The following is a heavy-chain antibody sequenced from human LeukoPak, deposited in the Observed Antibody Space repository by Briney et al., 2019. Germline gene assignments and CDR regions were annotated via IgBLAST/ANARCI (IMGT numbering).Heavy chain of an antibody. V-gene: IGHV4-59*01. CDR3: ARWYSSSWYDY. J-gene: IGHJ4*02. D-gene: IGHD6-13*01. CDR1: GGSISGYY. Sequence: SETLSLTCTVSGGSISGYYWVWIRQPPRKGLEWIGYIYYSGNTNYNPSLKSRVTISVDTSKNQFSLKLSSVTAADTAVYYCARWYSSSWYDYWGQGTLVTVSS. CDR2: IYYSGNT.